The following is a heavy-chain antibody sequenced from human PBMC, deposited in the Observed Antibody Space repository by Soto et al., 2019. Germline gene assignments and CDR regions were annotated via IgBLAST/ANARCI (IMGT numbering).Heavy chain of an antibody. CDR3: AREGXXPYHYYGMDV. CDR1: GYTFTNYG. CDR2: ISGYNGNT. J-gene: IGHJ6*02. V-gene: IGHV1-18*01. Sequence: QVQVVQSGDEVKKPGASVKVSCKASGYTFTNYGFSWVRQAPGQGLEWMGWISGYNGNTKYAEKFQGRVTMTTDTSTSTAHMELRSLRSDDTAVYYCAREGXXPYHYYGMDVWGQGTAVTVSS.